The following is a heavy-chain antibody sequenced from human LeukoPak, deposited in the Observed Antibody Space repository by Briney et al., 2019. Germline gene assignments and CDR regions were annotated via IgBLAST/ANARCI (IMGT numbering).Heavy chain of an antibody. CDR1: GFTFSSYA. J-gene: IGHJ4*02. CDR2: ISGSGGSA. Sequence: GRSLRPSCAASGFTFSSYAMSWVRQAPGKGLEWVSGISGSGGSADYADSVKGRFTISRDNSMNTLYLQMNSLRAEDTAVYYCAKGGGGYCSGGHCYLPYNSGEGGDYWGQGTLVTVSS. CDR3: AKGGGGYCSGGHCYLPYNSGEGGDY. V-gene: IGHV3-23*01. D-gene: IGHD2-15*01.